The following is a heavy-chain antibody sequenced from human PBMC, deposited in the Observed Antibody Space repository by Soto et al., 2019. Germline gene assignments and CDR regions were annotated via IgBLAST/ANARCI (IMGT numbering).Heavy chain of an antibody. CDR3: AKWSYLDY. CDR1: VFSFASFA. Sequence: GWSLRLSCTTSVFSFASFAMTWFRQAPGKGLEWVATISGSDGKTYYADSVKGRFSISRDTSRNTLYLQMNSLRADDTAIYYCAKWSYLDYWDQDTRVTVSS. CDR2: ISGSDGKT. J-gene: IGHJ4*02. D-gene: IGHD3-3*01. V-gene: IGHV3-23*01.